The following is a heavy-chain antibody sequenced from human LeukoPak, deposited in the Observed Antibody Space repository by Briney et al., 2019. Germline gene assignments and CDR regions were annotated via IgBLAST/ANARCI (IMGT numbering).Heavy chain of an antibody. D-gene: IGHD6-13*01. Sequence: GGSLRPSCAASGFTFSSYGMHWVRQAPGKGLEWVAFIRYDGSNKYYADSVKGRFTISRDNSKNTLYLQMNSLRAEDTAVYYCAKSFGIAAAGIDYWGQGTLVTASS. CDR2: IRYDGSNK. V-gene: IGHV3-30*02. CDR3: AKSFGIAAAGIDY. CDR1: GFTFSSYG. J-gene: IGHJ4*02.